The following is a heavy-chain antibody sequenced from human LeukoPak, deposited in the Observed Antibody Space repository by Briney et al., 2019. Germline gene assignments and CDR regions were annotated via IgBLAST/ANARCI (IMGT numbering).Heavy chain of an antibody. J-gene: IGHJ4*02. Sequence: GGSLRLSCAASGFTFSSYGMHWVRQAPGKGLEWVAFIRYDGSNKYYADSVKGRFTISSDNSKNTLYLQMNSLSAEDAAVYYCAKDSRDSYSGSYFPYWGQGTLVTVSS. V-gene: IGHV3-30*02. CDR1: GFTFSSYG. CDR3: AKDSRDSYSGSYFPY. D-gene: IGHD1-26*01. CDR2: IRYDGSNK.